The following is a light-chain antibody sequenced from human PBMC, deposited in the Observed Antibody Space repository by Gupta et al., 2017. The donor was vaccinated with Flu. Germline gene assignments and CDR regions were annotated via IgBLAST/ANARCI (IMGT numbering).Light chain of an antibody. Sequence: QSVLTQPPSASGPPGQRATLSCPGSSSNIRAGYDVHWYQQLPGTAPKLLIYGNSNRPSGVPDRFSGSKSGTSASLAITGLQAEDEADYYCQSYDSSLSGPQVVFGGGTKLTVL. J-gene: IGLJ2*01. CDR2: GNS. V-gene: IGLV1-40*01. CDR3: QSYDSSLSGPQVV. CDR1: SSNIRAGYD.